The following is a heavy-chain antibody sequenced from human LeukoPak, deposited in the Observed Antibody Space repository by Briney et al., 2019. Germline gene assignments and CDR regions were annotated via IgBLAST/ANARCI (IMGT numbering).Heavy chain of an antibody. J-gene: IGHJ5*02. V-gene: IGHV4-39*01. CDR2: IYYSGST. Sequence: SETXSLTCTVSGGSISSSSYYWGWIRQPPGKGLEWIGSIYYSGSTYYNPSLKSRVTISVDTSKNQFSLKLSSVTAADTAVYYCARQWSSRSRWFDPWGQGTLVTVSS. D-gene: IGHD6-13*01. CDR3: ARQWSSRSRWFDP. CDR1: GGSISSSSYY.